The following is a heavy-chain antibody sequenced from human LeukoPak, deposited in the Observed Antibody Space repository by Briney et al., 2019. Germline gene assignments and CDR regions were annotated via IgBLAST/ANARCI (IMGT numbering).Heavy chain of an antibody. CDR1: GFTFNSHG. CDR2: IRYDGSKT. D-gene: IGHD4-23*01. Sequence: PGGSLRLSCAASGFTFNSHGMYWVRQAPGKGLEWLGFIRYDGSKTYYADSVKGRFTISRDNSKNTLYLQMNSLRAEDTAVYYCAKDPGDYGGNLDYWGQGTLVTVSS. V-gene: IGHV3-30*02. J-gene: IGHJ4*02. CDR3: AKDPGDYGGNLDY.